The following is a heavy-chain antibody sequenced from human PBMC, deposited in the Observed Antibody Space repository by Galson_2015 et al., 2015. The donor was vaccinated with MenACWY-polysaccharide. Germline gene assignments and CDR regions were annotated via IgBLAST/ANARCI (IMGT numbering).Heavy chain of an antibody. CDR2: ISSSGSTI. CDR3: ARGAAYGDYYYYGMDV. CDR1: GFSFSAYC. V-gene: IGHV3-48*01. J-gene: IGHJ6*02. D-gene: IGHD4-17*01. Sequence: SLRLSCAASGFSFSAYCMNWVRQAPGKGLEWVSYISSSGSTIYYADSVKGRFTISRDSAKNSLSLQMNSLRAEDTAVYYCARGAAYGDYYYYGMDVWGQGTPVTVSS.